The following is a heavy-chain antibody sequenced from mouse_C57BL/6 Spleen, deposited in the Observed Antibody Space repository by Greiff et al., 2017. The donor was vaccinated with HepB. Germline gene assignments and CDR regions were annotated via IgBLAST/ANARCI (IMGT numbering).Heavy chain of an antibody. CDR1: GYTFTDYY. CDR2: IYPGSGNT. Sequence: VQLQQSGAELVRPGASVKLSCKASGYTFTDYYINWVKQRPGQGLEWIARIYPGSGNTYYNEKFKGKATLTAEKSSSTAYMQLSSLTSEDSAVYFCARTDYLAYWGQGTLVTVSA. D-gene: IGHD5-5*01. V-gene: IGHV1-76*01. J-gene: IGHJ3*01. CDR3: ARTDYLAY.